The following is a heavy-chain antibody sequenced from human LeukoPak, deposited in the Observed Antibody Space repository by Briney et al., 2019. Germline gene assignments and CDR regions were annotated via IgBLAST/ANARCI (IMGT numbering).Heavy chain of an antibody. V-gene: IGHV4-4*07. CDR2: IYTSGST. CDR3: ARVGLEGEQPNYDY. Sequence: SETLSLTCTVSGDSISNYYWSWIRQPAGKGLEWIGRIYTSGSTNYNPSLKSRVTMSVDTSKNQFSLKLSSVTAADTAVYYCARVGLEGEQPNYDYWGQGTLVTVSS. J-gene: IGHJ4*02. D-gene: IGHD1-1*01. CDR1: GDSISNYY.